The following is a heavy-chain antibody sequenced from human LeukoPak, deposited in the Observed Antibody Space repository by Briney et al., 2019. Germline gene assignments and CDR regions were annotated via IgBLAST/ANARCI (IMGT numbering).Heavy chain of an antibody. CDR2: IYYSGST. Sequence: SETLSLTCSVSGGSISSSIYYWGWIRQPPGKGLEWIGSIYYSGSTYYNPSLKSRVTISIDTSKNQFSLKLRSVTAADTAVYYCARRLGGSGSYYYWGQGTLVTVSS. V-gene: IGHV4-39*01. CDR3: ARRLGGSGSYYY. J-gene: IGHJ4*02. D-gene: IGHD3-10*01. CDR1: GGSISSSIYY.